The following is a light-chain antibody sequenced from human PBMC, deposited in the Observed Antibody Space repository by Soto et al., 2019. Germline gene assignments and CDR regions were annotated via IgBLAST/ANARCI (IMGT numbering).Light chain of an antibody. CDR2: KAS. CDR3: QQYGSLPIT. V-gene: IGKV1-5*03. Sequence: DIQMTQSPSTLSGSVGERVTITCRASQTISSWLAWYQQKPGKAPKLLIYKASTLKSGVPSRFSGSGSGTEFTLTISRVEPEDFAVYYCQQYGSLPITFGQGTRLEIK. J-gene: IGKJ5*01. CDR1: QTISSW.